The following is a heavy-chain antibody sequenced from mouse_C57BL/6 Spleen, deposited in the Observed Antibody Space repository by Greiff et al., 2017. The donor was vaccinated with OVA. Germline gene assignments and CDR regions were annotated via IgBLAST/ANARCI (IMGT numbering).Heavy chain of an antibody. CDR2: IYPGSGST. CDR3: ARPDGNYWYFDV. Sequence: QVQLQQPGAELVKPGASVKMSCKASGYTFTSYWITWVKQRPGQGLEWIGDIYPGSGSTNYNEKFKSKATLTVDTSSSTAYMQLSSLTSEDSAVYYCARPDGNYWYFDVWGTGTTVTVSS. J-gene: IGHJ1*03. CDR1: GYTFTSYW. V-gene: IGHV1-55*01. D-gene: IGHD2-1*01.